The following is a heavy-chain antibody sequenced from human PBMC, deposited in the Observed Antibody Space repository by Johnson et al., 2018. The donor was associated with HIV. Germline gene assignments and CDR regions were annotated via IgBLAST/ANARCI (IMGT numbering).Heavy chain of an antibody. CDR1: GFIFSDYY. D-gene: IGHD3-10*01. V-gene: IGHV3-11*04. J-gene: IGHJ3*02. CDR3: AIHYYGTLGAFDI. Sequence: QVQLVESGGGLVKPGGSLRLSCAASGFIFSDYYMTWIRQAPGKGLEWVSYISSSSSTTYYADSVKGRFTISRANSKNTLYLQMNSLRAEDTAVYYCAIHYYGTLGAFDIWGQGTMVTVSS. CDR2: ISSSSSTT.